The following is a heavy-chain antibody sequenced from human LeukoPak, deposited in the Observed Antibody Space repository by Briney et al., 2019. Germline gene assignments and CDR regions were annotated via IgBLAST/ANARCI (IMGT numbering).Heavy chain of an antibody. Sequence: GESLKISCKGSGYSFTSYWIGWVRQMPGKDLEWMGIIYPGDSDTRYSPSFQGQVTISADKSISTAYLQWSSLKASDTAMYYCARSSDSSGYYYAVDYWGQGTLVTVSS. CDR3: ARSSDSSGYYYAVDY. CDR1: GYSFTSYW. CDR2: IYPGDSDT. D-gene: IGHD3-22*01. J-gene: IGHJ4*02. V-gene: IGHV5-51*01.